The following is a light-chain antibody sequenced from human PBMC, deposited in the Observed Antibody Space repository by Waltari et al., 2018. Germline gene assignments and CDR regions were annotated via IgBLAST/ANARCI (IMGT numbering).Light chain of an antibody. CDR2: RNS. CDR3: ATWDDRLSGPWV. Sequence: QSVLTQPPSASGTPGQSVTITCSGSSSNIGSNYVYWYQQLPGTAPQLLIYRNSQPRSGVLDRFSGSRSGTSASLAISGLRSDDEADYYCATWDDRLSGPWVFGGGTKLTVL. V-gene: IGLV1-47*01. CDR1: SSNIGSNY. J-gene: IGLJ3*02.